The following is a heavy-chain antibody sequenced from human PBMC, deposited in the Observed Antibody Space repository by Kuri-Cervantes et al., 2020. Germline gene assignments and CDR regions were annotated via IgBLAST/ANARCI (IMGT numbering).Heavy chain of an antibody. CDR3: TTYYSSSGPNDY. Sequence: GGSLRLSCAASGISISGHWMSWVRQAPGKGLEWVANIKQDGSEKRYVDSVKGRFTTSRDNAQNSLFLQVNSLRADDTAVYYCTTYYSSSGPNDYWGQGTLVTVSS. CDR2: IKQDGSEK. D-gene: IGHD6-6*01. V-gene: IGHV3-7*01. CDR1: GISISGHW. J-gene: IGHJ4*02.